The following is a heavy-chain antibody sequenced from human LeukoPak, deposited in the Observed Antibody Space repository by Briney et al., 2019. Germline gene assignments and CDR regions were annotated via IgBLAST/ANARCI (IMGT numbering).Heavy chain of an antibody. CDR2: IYHSGST. Sequence: SETLSLTCAVSGGSFSSSNWWSWGRPPPGKGLEWIGEIYHSGSTIYNPSLKSRVTISVDKSKNQFSLKLSSVTAEDTAVYYCARAKRAVALYYFDYWGQGTLVTVSS. V-gene: IGHV4-4*02. CDR1: GGSFSSSNW. CDR3: ARAKRAVALYYFDY. D-gene: IGHD3-3*02. J-gene: IGHJ4*02.